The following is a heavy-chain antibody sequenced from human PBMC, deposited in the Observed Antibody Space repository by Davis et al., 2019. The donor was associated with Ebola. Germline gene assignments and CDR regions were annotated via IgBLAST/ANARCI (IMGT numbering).Heavy chain of an antibody. CDR1: GFTFSGSA. D-gene: IGHD2-2*01. CDR3: ASQTNLYCSSTSCHWRPFYYGMDV. CDR2: IRSKANSYAT. J-gene: IGHJ6*02. V-gene: IGHV3-73*01. Sequence: GGSLRLSCAASGFTFSGSAMHWVRQASGKGLEWVGRIRSKANSYATAYAASVKGRFTISRDDSKNTAYLQMNSLRAEDTAVYYCASQTNLYCSSTSCHWRPFYYGMDVWGQGTTVTVSS.